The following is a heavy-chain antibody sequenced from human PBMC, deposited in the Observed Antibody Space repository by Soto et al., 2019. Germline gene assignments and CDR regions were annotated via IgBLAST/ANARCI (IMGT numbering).Heavy chain of an antibody. D-gene: IGHD3-10*01. CDR2: IYTSGST. CDR1: GGSISSYY. CDR3: ARDHRMVRGVMILNWFDP. J-gene: IGHJ5*02. Sequence: XETLSLTCTVSGGSISSYYWSWIRQPAGKGLEWIGRIYTSGSTNYNPSLKSRVTMSVDTSKNQFSLKLSSVTAADTAVYYCARDHRMVRGVMILNWFDPWGQGTLVTVSS. V-gene: IGHV4-4*07.